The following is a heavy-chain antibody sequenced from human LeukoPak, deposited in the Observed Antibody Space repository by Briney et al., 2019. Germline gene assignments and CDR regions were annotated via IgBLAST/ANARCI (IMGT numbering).Heavy chain of an antibody. J-gene: IGHJ4*02. CDR3: AKDLYYYDSSGYLGLFDY. CDR1: GFTFSSYG. D-gene: IGHD3-22*01. CDR2: ISYDGSNK. Sequence: GGSLRLSCAASGFTFSSYGMPWVRQAPGKGLEWVAVISYDGSNKYYADSVKGRFTISRDNSKSTLYLQMNSLRAEDTAVYYCAKDLYYYDSSGYLGLFDYWGQGTLVTVSS. V-gene: IGHV3-30*18.